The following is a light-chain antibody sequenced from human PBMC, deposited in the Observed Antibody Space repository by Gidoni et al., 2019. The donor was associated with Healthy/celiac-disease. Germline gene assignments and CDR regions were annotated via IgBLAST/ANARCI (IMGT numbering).Light chain of an antibody. J-gene: IGKJ2*01. CDR1: QSIRSW. Sequence: DIQMTQSPSTLSASVGDRVTITCRASQSIRSWLAWYQQKPGKAPKLLIYKASSLESGVPSRFSGSGSGTEFTLTISSLQPDDFATYYCQQYNSYPYTFXQXTKLXIK. V-gene: IGKV1-5*03. CDR3: QQYNSYPYT. CDR2: KAS.